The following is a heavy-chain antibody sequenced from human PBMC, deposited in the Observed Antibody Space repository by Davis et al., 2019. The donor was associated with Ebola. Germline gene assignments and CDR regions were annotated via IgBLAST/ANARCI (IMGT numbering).Heavy chain of an antibody. CDR2: IYHSGST. J-gene: IGHJ4*02. CDR1: GGSISSSSYY. CDR3: ARRNYPYYFDY. D-gene: IGHD1-7*01. V-gene: IGHV4-39*01. Sequence: SETLSLTCTVSGGSISSSSYYWGWIRQPPGKGLEWIGSIYHSGSTYYNPSLKSRVTISVDTSKSQFSLKVSSVTAADTAVYYCARRNYPYYFDYWGQGALVTVSS.